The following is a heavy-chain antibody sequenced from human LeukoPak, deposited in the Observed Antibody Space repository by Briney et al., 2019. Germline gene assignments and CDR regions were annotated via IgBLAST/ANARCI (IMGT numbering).Heavy chain of an antibody. V-gene: IGHV3-30*04. Sequence: GGSLRLSCAASGLTFSHYAVHWVRQAPGKGLEWVAVISYDGNEKFYADSVKGRFNISRDNSQSTLYLQMNSLRADDTAVYYCARSRIATPGRVYWGQGTLVTVSS. J-gene: IGHJ4*02. D-gene: IGHD6-13*01. CDR2: ISYDGNEK. CDR1: GLTFSHYA. CDR3: ARSRIATPGRVY.